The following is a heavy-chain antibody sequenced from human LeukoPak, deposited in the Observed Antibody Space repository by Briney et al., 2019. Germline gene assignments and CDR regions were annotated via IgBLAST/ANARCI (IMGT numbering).Heavy chain of an antibody. D-gene: IGHD3-16*01. CDR3: AKGGRAHFDY. CDR1: GFTFSNYW. J-gene: IGHJ4*02. Sequence: GGSLRLSCAASGFTFSNYWMHWVRQAPGKGLVWVSRINNDGITTTYADSVKGRFTISRDNAKNTLYLQMNSLRADDTAVYYCAKGGRAHFDYWGQGTLVTVSS. CDR2: INNDGITT. V-gene: IGHV3-74*01.